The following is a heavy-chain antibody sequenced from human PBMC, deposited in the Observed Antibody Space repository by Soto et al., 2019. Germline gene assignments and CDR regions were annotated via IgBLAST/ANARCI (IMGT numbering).Heavy chain of an antibody. V-gene: IGHV5-51*01. J-gene: IGHJ6*02. D-gene: IGHD6-13*01. CDR1: GYNFINYW. Sequence: GESLKISCKGSGYNFINYWIAWVRRMPGRGLEWMGIISPGDSHTKYSPSLQGQVTISADKSISTAYLQWSSLKASDTAMYYCARTEAAGKYYYGMDVWGQGTTVTVSS. CDR2: ISPGDSHT. CDR3: ARTEAAGKYYYGMDV.